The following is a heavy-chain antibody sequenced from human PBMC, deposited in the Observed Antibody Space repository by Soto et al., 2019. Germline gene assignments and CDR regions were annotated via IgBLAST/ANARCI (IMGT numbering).Heavy chain of an antibody. V-gene: IGHV3-21*01. D-gene: IGHD3-16*01. CDR3: AGGGQLDP. CDR2: IISTSTYI. Sequence: GSLRLSSAASGXTFSSYSMNWVRQAPGKGLEWVSSIISTSTYIFYEDSMKGRFTIYRDNAKNSLYLKMNSLIVEDTAVYYCAGGGQLDPWGQGTLGTVSS. J-gene: IGHJ5*02. CDR1: GXTFSSYS.